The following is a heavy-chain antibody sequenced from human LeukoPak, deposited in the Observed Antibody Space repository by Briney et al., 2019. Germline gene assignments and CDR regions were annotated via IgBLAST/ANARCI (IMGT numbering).Heavy chain of an antibody. V-gene: IGHV4-31*03. CDR1: GGSISSGGYY. J-gene: IGHJ6*02. CDR3: ARYSGYYYYYYGMDV. CDR2: IYYSGST. D-gene: IGHD5-12*01. Sequence: SETLSLTCTVSGGSISSGGYYWSWIRQHPGKGLEWIGYIYYSGSTYYNPSLKSRVTISVDTSKNQFSLKLSSVTTADTAVYYCARYSGYYYYYYGMDVWGQGTTVTVSS.